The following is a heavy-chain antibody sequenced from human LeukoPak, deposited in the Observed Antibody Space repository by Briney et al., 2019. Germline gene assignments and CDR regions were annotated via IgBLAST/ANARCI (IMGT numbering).Heavy chain of an antibody. D-gene: IGHD4-23*01. J-gene: IGHJ3*02. CDR2: IYSGGST. V-gene: IGHV3-53*01. Sequence: PGGSLRLSCAASGFTVSSNYMSWVRQAPEKGLEWVSVIYSGGSTYYADFVKGRFTISRDNSKNTLYLQMNSLRAEDTAVYYCARLVLFSSVVTRWNAFDIWGQGTMVTVPS. CDR3: ARLVLFSSVVTRWNAFDI. CDR1: GFTVSSNY.